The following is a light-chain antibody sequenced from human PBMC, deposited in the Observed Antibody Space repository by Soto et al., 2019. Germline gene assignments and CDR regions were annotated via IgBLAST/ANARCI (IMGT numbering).Light chain of an antibody. Sequence: QSALTQPASVSGSPGQSITISCTGTSSDLDGYNYVSWYQYHPGKAPQLMIYDVSNPPSGISNRFSGSTSGNTASLTISWLQAEDEADYYCSSFTISRNTGIFGGGTKLTVL. V-gene: IGLV2-14*01. CDR2: DVS. J-gene: IGLJ2*01. CDR3: SSFTISRNTGI. CDR1: SSDLDGYNY.